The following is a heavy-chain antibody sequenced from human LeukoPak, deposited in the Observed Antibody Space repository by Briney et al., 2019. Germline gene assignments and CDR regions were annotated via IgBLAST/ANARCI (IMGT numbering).Heavy chain of an antibody. J-gene: IGHJ2*01. CDR2: INPSGGST. D-gene: IGHD2-8*02. Sequence: ASVKVSCKASGYTFTSYYMHWVRQAPGQGLEWMGIINPSGGSTSYAQKFQGRVTMTRDTSTSTVCMELSSLRSEDTAVYYCARGTDGWAHYWYFDLWGRGTLVTVSS. V-gene: IGHV1-46*01. CDR1: GYTFTSYY. CDR3: ARGTDGWAHYWYFDL.